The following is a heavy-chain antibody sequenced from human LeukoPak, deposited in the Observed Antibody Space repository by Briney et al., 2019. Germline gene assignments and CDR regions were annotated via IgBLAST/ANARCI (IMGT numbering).Heavy chain of an antibody. CDR3: AKKRALGEVEYSSSYFDY. CDR2: ISYDGSNK. J-gene: IGHJ4*02. V-gene: IGHV3-30*18. CDR1: GFTFSSYG. Sequence: QPGRSLRLSCAASGFTFSSYGMQWVRQAPGKGLEWVAVISYDGSNKYYADSVKGRFTISRDNSKNTLYLQMNSLRAEDTAVYYCAKKRALGEVEYSSSYFDYWGQGTLVTVSS. D-gene: IGHD6-6*01.